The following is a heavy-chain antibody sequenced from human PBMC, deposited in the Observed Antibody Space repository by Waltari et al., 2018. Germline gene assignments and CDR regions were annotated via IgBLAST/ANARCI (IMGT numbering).Heavy chain of an antibody. V-gene: IGHV3-9*01. CDR1: GFDFYDYA. CDR2: VSWSGATV. Sequence: EVQLVESGGGLVQPGRSLRLSCAASGFDFYDYAMHWVRQVPGKGLEWVSVVSWSGATVGYADSVNGRFAISRDNAKNSLYLQMNSLRVEDTAFYYCAASRRVYWYFDFWGRGTLVSVSS. J-gene: IGHJ2*01. CDR3: AASRRVYWYFDF.